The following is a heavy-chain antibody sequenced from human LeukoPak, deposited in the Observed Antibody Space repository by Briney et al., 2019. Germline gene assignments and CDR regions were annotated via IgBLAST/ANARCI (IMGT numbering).Heavy chain of an antibody. J-gene: IGHJ4*02. D-gene: IGHD3-22*01. CDR2: IYYSGST. Sequence: SETLSLTCTVSGGSISSSSYYWGWIRQPPGKGLEWIGSIYYSGSTYYSPSLKSRVTISVDTSKNQFSLKLSSVTAADTAVYYCARLGTYYYDSSGYYDYWGQGTLVTVSS. V-gene: IGHV4-39*01. CDR1: GGSISSSSYY. CDR3: ARLGTYYYDSSGYYDY.